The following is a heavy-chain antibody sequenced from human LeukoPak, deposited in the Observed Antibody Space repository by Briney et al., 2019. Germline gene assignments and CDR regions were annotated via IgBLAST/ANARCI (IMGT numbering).Heavy chain of an antibody. CDR1: GGSFSGYY. Sequence: SETLSLTCAVYGGSFSGYYWSWIRQAPGKELEWIGEINHSGSTNYNPSLKSRVTISVDTSKNQFSLKLSSVTAADTAVYYCARGHRRGQLVRNYYYYYMDVWGKGTTVTVSS. D-gene: IGHD6-13*01. CDR3: ARGHRRGQLVRNYYYYYMDV. J-gene: IGHJ6*03. CDR2: INHSGST. V-gene: IGHV4-34*01.